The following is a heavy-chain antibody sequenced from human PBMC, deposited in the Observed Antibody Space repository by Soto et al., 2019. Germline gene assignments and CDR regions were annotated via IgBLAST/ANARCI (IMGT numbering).Heavy chain of an antibody. CDR3: ARKVLENSDAFDM. CDR2: ISTYSGNT. CDR1: GYTFHTYN. D-gene: IGHD3-3*01. V-gene: IGHV1-18*04. J-gene: IGHJ3*02. Sequence: QVHLVQSGPEVKTPGASVKVSCKTSGYTFHTYNIGWVRQAPGQGLEWMGWISTYSGNTDYAQKFQGRVTMTTDTSTSTAYMELRSLRSDDAALYYCARKVLENSDAFDMWGQGTMVTVSS.